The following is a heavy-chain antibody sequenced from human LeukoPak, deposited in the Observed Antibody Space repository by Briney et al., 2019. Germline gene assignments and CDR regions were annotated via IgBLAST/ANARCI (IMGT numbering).Heavy chain of an antibody. CDR2: ISSSSSTI. CDR1: GFTFSSYS. Sequence: GGSLRLSCAAPGFTFSSYSMNWVRQAPGKGLEWVSYISSSSSTIYYADSVKGRFTISRDNAKNSLYLQMNSLRAEDTAVYYCARNDYGDYGPYFDYWGQGTLVTVSS. V-gene: IGHV3-48*01. J-gene: IGHJ4*02. CDR3: ARNDYGDYGPYFDY. D-gene: IGHD4-17*01.